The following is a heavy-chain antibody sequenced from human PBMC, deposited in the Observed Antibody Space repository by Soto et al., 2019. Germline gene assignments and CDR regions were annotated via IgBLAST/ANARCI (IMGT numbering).Heavy chain of an antibody. Sequence: SETLSLTCAVYGGSFRVYYLSWIRQPPGKGLEWIGEINHSGSTNYNPSLKSRVTISVDTSKNQFSLKLSSVTAADTAVYYCAREFRGIYYYYYYYMDVWGKGTTVTVSS. CDR2: INHSGST. D-gene: IGHD6-13*01. V-gene: IGHV4-34*01. J-gene: IGHJ6*03. CDR1: GGSFRVYY. CDR3: AREFRGIYYYYYYYMDV.